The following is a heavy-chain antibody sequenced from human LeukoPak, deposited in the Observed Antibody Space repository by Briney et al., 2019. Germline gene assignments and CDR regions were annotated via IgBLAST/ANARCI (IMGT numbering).Heavy chain of an antibody. V-gene: IGHV3-9*01. Sequence: PGRSLRLSCAASGFTFDDYAMHWVRQAPGKGLEWVSGISWNSGSIGYADSVKGRFTISRDNAKNSLYPQMNSLRAEDTALYYCAKGWAYGDYGGPEDWGQGTLVTVSS. CDR2: ISWNSGSI. CDR1: GFTFDDYA. D-gene: IGHD4-17*01. J-gene: IGHJ4*02. CDR3: AKGWAYGDYGGPED.